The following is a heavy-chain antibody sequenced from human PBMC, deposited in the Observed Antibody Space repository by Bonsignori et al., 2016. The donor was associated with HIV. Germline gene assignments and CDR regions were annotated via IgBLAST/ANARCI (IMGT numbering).Heavy chain of an antibody. Sequence: WIRQPPGKGLEWIGEINHSGSTNYNPSLKSRVTISVDTSKNQFSLKLSSVTAADTAVYYCARVEDGDRVDYWGQGTLVTVSS. CDR2: INHSGST. J-gene: IGHJ4*02. D-gene: IGHD5-24*01. V-gene: IGHV4-34*01. CDR3: ARVEDGDRVDY.